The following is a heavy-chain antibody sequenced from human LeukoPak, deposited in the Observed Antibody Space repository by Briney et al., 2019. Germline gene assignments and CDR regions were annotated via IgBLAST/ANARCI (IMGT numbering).Heavy chain of an antibody. CDR2: INPSGGNT. J-gene: IGHJ2*01. CDR1: GYTFTSCY. CDR3: ARLDSSATKDWYFDL. Sequence: ASVKVSCKASGYTFTSCYMHWVRQAPGQGLEWMRIINPSGGNTRYAQKFQGRVTMTRDTSTSTVYMEVSSLRSEDTAVYYCARLDSSATKDWYFDLWGRGTLVTVSS. V-gene: IGHV1-46*01. D-gene: IGHD3-22*01.